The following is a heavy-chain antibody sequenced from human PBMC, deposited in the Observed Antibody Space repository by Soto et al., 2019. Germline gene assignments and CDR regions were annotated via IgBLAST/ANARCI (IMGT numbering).Heavy chain of an antibody. CDR2: IFSSEHF. V-gene: IGHV4-59*01. J-gene: IGHJ5*02. CDR1: VSFGTYY. D-gene: IGHD3-16*02. CDR3: AREGGGYRFDP. Sequence: QVQLQESGPGLVQPSETLSLTCVGVSFGTYYWSWIRQPPGKGLVWLGYIFSSEHFKYNPSLKSRLTIPVAPSKNLVPLRLTSVTAADTAVYYCAREGGGYRFDPLGPGTLVTVSS.